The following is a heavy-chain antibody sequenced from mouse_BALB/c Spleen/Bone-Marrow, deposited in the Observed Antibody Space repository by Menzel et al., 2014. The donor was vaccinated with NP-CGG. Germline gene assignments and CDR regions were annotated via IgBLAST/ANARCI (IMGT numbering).Heavy chain of an antibody. CDR2: IWGGGSM. V-gene: IGHV2-6-4*01. D-gene: IGHD2-1*01. CDR1: GFSLSRYR. Sequence: VQLVVSGPGLAAPSQSLSITCTVSGFSLSRYRVHWFRQPPGKGPAWLGMIWGGGSMDLNSALKSRLSISKDNSKSLVILKMNSLQNNDTATYYCDRNRFYGNFYFDSWGARTTVAVSS. CDR3: DRNRFYGNFYFDS. J-gene: IGHJ1*01.